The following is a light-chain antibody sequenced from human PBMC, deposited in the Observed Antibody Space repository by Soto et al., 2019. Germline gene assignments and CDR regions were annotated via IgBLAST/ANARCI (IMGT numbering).Light chain of an antibody. J-gene: IGKJ3*01. CDR3: QQQLTPPFS. CDR2: WSS. CDR1: QSVLDGPTRKTF. Sequence: DIVLTQSPDSLSLSLGEKATIKCTPSQSVLDGPTRKTFLGWYQHKPGQTPQLLFYWSSYRASGVPDRFSARESRIEFNLSISGMQAEDVAMYYCQQQLTPPFSVGPGPKLEI. V-gene: IGKV4-1*01.